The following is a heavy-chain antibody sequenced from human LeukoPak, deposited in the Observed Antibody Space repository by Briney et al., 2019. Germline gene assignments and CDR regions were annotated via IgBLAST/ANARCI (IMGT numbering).Heavy chain of an antibody. CDR1: GYSFTNYW. CDR2: IDPSDSYT. V-gene: IGHV5-10-1*01. CDR3: ARHEVLLWFGESSKHVPPYFDY. Sequence: PGESLKIPCKGSGYSFTNYWINWVRQMPGKGLEWMGKIDPSDSYTNYSPSFQGHVTISAVKSISTAYLQWSSLKASDTAMYYCARHEVLLWFGESSKHVPPYFDYWGEGTLASVSS. J-gene: IGHJ4*02. D-gene: IGHD3-10*01.